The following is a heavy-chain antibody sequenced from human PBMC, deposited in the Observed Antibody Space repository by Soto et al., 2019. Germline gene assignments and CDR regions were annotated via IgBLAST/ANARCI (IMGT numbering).Heavy chain of an antibody. J-gene: IGHJ6*02. CDR1: GGSISSGGYY. V-gene: IGHV4-31*03. CDR3: ASVRFLEWDTDGDYYGMDV. Sequence: LSLTCTVSGGSISSGGYYWSWIRQHPGKGLEWIGYIYYSGSTYYNPSLKSRVTISVDTSKNQFSLKLSSVTAADTAVYYCASVRFLEWDTDGDYYGMDVWGQGTTVT. D-gene: IGHD3-3*01. CDR2: IYYSGST.